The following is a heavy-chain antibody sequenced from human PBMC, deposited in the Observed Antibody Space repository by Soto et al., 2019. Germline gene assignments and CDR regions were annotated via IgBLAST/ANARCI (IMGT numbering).Heavy chain of an antibody. Sequence: GGVPRLSCAASGFTFSSYAMHWVRQAPGKGLEWVAVISYDGSNKYYADSVKGRFTISRDNAKNSLYLQMNSLRAEDTAVYYCARAALTNIDYWGQGTLVTVSS. CDR2: ISYDGSNK. CDR1: GFTFSSYA. J-gene: IGHJ4*02. D-gene: IGHD2-8*01. CDR3: ARAALTNIDY. V-gene: IGHV3-30-3*01.